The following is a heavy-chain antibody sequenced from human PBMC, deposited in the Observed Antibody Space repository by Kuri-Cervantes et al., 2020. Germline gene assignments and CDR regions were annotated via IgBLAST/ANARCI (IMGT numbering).Heavy chain of an antibody. D-gene: IGHD3-16*01. CDR2: ISSSSSTI. V-gene: IGHV3-48*04. CDR3: AKDSRYDYVWGGYFQH. CDR1: GFTFSSYS. Sequence: GGSLRLSCAASGFTFSSYSMNWVRQAPGKGLEWVSYISSSSSTIYYADSVKGRFTISRDNAKNSLYLQMNSLRAEDTALYYCAKDSRYDYVWGGYFQHWGQGTLVTVSS. J-gene: IGHJ1*01.